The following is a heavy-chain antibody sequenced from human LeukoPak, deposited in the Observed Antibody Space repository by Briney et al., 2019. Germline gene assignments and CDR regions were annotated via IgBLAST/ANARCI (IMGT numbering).Heavy chain of an antibody. CDR3: ARDYYGSGSSNWFDT. D-gene: IGHD3-10*01. CDR1: GYTFTDYY. Sequence: ASVKVSCKASGYTFTDYYMHWVRQAPGQGLEWMGWINPNSGGTNYAQKFQGRVTMTRDTSISTAYMELSRLRSDDTAVYYCARDYYGSGSSNWFDTGGQGTLVTVSS. J-gene: IGHJ5*02. CDR2: INPNSGGT. V-gene: IGHV1-2*02.